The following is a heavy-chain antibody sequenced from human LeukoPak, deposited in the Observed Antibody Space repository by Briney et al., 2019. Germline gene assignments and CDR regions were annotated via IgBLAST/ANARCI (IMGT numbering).Heavy chain of an antibody. V-gene: IGHV3-48*01. D-gene: IGHD2-15*01. CDR3: ARERLYCSGGSCYPVRYFGY. CDR1: GFTFSSYS. J-gene: IGHJ4*02. CDR2: ISSSSSTI. Sequence: GGSLRLSCAASGFTFSSYSMNWVRQAPGKGLEWVSYISSSSSTIYYADSVKGRFTISRDNAKNSLYLQMNSLRAEDTAVYYCARERLYCSGGSCYPVRYFGYWGQGTLVTVSS.